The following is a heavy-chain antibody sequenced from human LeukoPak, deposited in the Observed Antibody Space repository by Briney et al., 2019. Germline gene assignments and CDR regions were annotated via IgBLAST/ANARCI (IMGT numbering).Heavy chain of an antibody. CDR3: ARAGKVDYSNYRIDY. CDR1: GYTLTELS. Sequence: ASVKVSCKVSGYTLTELSMHWVRQAPGKGLEWMGGFDPEDGETIYAQKFQGRVTMTEDTSTDTAYMELSSLRSEDTALYYCARAGKVDYSNYRIDYWGQGTLVTVSS. J-gene: IGHJ4*02. CDR2: FDPEDGET. D-gene: IGHD4-11*01. V-gene: IGHV1-24*01.